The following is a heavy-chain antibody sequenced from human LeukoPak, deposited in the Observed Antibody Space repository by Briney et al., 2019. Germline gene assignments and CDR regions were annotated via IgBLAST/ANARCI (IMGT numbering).Heavy chain of an antibody. V-gene: IGHV1-18*01. D-gene: IGHD3-9*01. CDR1: GYTFTSYG. Sequence: ASVKVSCKASGYTFTSYGISWVRQAPGQGLEWMGWISAYNGNTNYAHKLQGRVTMTTDTSTSTAYMELRSLRSDDTAVYYCARFGLYYDILTGYHYWGQGTLVTVSS. CDR3: ARFGLYYDILTGYHY. J-gene: IGHJ4*02. CDR2: ISAYNGNT.